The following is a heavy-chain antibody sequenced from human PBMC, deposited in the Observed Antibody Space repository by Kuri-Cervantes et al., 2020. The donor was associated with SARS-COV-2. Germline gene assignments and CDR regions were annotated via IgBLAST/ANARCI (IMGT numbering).Heavy chain of an antibody. J-gene: IGHJ3*02. D-gene: IGHD1-26*01. CDR2: ISWDGGST. V-gene: IGHV3-43*01. CDR1: GFTFDDYT. CDR3: ARQYSESYGDTFDI. Sequence: GGSLRLSCAASGFTFDDYTMHWVRQAPGKGLEWVSLISWDGGSTYYADSVKGRFTISRDNPKNTLHLQMNSLRPEDTALYYCARQYSESYGDTFDIWGQGTMVTVSS.